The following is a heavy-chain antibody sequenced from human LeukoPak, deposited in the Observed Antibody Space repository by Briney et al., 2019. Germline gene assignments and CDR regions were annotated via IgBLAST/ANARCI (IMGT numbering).Heavy chain of an antibody. V-gene: IGHV1-8*03. Sequence: ASVKVSCKASGYTFTSYDINWVRQATGQGLEWMGWMNPNSGNTGYAQKFQGRVTTTRNTPISTAYMELSSLRSEDTAVYYCARALRRYSSYYFDYWGQGTLVTVSS. CDR2: MNPNSGNT. D-gene: IGHD4-11*01. CDR1: GYTFTSYD. CDR3: ARALRRYSSYYFDY. J-gene: IGHJ4*02.